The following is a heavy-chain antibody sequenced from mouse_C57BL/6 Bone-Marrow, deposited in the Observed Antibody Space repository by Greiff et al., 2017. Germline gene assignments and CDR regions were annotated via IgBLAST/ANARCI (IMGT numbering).Heavy chain of an antibody. CDR3: ARQGRNSSGYD. Sequence: EVKLMESGGGLVQPGESLKLSCESNEYDFPSHDMSWVRKTPVQRLELVAAINSDGGSTYYPDTMERRFIISRDNTKKTLYLQMSSLRSENTALYYCARQGRNSSGYDWGQGTSLTVSS. J-gene: IGHJ2*02. CDR1: EYDFPSHD. V-gene: IGHV5-2*01. D-gene: IGHD3-2*02. CDR2: INSDGGST.